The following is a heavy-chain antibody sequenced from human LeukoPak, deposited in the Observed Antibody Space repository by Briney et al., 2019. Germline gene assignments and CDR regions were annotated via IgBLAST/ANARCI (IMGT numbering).Heavy chain of an antibody. Sequence: GGSLRLSCAASGFTFSSYSMNWVRQAPGKGLEWVSSISSSSSYIYYADSVKGRFTISRDNAKNSLYLQMNSLRAEDTAVYYCARAYDFWSGYPHYYYYGMDVWGQGTTVIVSS. J-gene: IGHJ6*02. CDR1: GFTFSSYS. CDR2: ISSSSSYI. V-gene: IGHV3-21*01. D-gene: IGHD3-3*01. CDR3: ARAYDFWSGYPHYYYYGMDV.